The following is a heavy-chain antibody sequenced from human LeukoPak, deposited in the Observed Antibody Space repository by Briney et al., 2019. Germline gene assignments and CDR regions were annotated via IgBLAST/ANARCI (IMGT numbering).Heavy chain of an antibody. J-gene: IGHJ4*02. CDR2: INQDGSEK. V-gene: IGHV3-7*01. D-gene: IGHD4-17*01. CDR3: ARESGSVTSEVDFDY. CDR1: GFTFRSYW. Sequence: QPGGSLRLSCAASGFTFRSYWMSWVRQAPGKGLEWVANINQDGSEKYYVDSVKGRFTISRDNAKNSLYLQMNSLRAEDTAVYYCARESGSVTSEVDFDYWGQGTLVTVSS.